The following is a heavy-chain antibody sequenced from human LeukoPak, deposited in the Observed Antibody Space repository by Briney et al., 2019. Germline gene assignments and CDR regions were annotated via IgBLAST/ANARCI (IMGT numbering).Heavy chain of an antibody. CDR1: GGSIGGYY. Sequence: SETLSLTCVLHGGSIGGYYWSWIRQSPGKGLEWIGEIKHSVNANYNPPLMSRVTISVDTSKTQFSLKMTSVTAADTAVYYCARAINYGSGSYYFDYCGQAALVTVSS. CDR2: IKHSVNA. V-gene: IGHV4-34*01. D-gene: IGHD3-10*01. CDR3: ARAINYGSGSYYFDY. J-gene: IGHJ4*02.